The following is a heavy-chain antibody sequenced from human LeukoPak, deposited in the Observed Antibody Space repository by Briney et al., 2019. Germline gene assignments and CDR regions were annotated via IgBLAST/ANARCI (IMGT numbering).Heavy chain of an antibody. CDR1: GFTFDDYA. D-gene: IGHD2-2*01. CDR2: ISWNSGSI. V-gene: IGHV3-9*03. Sequence: GGSLRLSCAASGFTFDDYAMHWVRQAPGKGLEWVSGISWNSGSICYADSVKGRFTISRDNAKNSLYLQMNSLRAEDMALYYCAKARYCSSTSCYWDYWGQGTLVTVSS. CDR3: AKARYCSSTSCYWDY. J-gene: IGHJ4*02.